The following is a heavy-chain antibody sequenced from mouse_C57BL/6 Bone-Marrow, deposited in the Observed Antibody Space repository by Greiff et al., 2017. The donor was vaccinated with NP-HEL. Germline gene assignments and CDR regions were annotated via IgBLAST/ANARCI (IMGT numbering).Heavy chain of an antibody. Sequence: VQLQQPGAELVMPGASVKLSCKASGYTFTSYWMHWVKQRPGQGLEWIGEIDPSDSYTNYNQKFKGKSTLTVDKSSSTAYMQLSSLTSEDSAVYYCARDGALRRRAYFDYWGQGTTLTVSS. CDR3: ARDGALRRRAYFDY. CDR1: GYTFTSYW. CDR2: IDPSDSYT. J-gene: IGHJ2*01. D-gene: IGHD1-2*01. V-gene: IGHV1-69*01.